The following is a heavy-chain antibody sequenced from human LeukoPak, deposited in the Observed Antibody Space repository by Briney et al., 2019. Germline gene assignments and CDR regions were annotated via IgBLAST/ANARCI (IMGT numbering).Heavy chain of an antibody. CDR3: ARLSEVVIPWVGPYFDP. J-gene: IGHJ5*02. V-gene: IGHV4-39*07. D-gene: IGHD3-22*01. Sequence: GSLRLSCAASGFTFSSYWMSWVRQAPGKGLEWIGSIYYSGSTYYNPSLKSRVTISVDTSKNQFSLKLSSVTAADTAVYYCARLSEVVIPWVGPYFDPWGQGTLVTVSS. CDR2: IYYSGST. CDR1: GFTFSSYW.